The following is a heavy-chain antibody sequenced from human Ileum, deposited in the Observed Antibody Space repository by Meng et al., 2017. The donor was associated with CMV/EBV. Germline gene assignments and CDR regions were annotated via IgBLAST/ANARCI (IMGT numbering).Heavy chain of an antibody. CDR3: ARAIRVQLWSYQFDY. Sequence: GFSLTTSGVGVGWIRQPPGKTLEWLAVIYWDDDGRYSPALKSRLTITKDISKNQVVLTMTNMDPMDTATYYCARAIRVQLWSYQFDYWGQGTLVTVSS. J-gene: IGHJ4*02. V-gene: IGHV2-5*02. D-gene: IGHD4/OR15-4a*01. CDR2: IYWDDDG. CDR1: GFSLTTSGVG.